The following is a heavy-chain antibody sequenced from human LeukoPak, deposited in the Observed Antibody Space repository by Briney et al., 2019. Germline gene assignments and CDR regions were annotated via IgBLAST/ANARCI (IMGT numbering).Heavy chain of an antibody. Sequence: ASVKVSCKASGYNFGIFGMSWVRQAPGQGLEWMGWISADCGNTNYAQKLQGRVTMTTDTSTSTAYLELASLRSDDTAVYYCARVGVVVPAAWFDPWGQGTLVTVSS. J-gene: IGHJ5*02. V-gene: IGHV1-18*01. CDR2: ISADCGNT. CDR1: GYNFGIFG. D-gene: IGHD2-2*01. CDR3: ARVGVVVPAAWFDP.